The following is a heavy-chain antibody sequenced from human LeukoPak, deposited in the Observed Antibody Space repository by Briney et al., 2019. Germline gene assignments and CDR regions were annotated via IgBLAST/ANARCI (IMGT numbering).Heavy chain of an antibody. CDR2: ISGSGGST. CDR1: GFTFSSYA. V-gene: IGHV3-23*01. D-gene: IGHD6-19*01. J-gene: IGHJ4*02. CDR3: AKGPSCGWYPDC. Sequence: PGGTLRLSCAASGFTFSSYAMSWVRQAPGKGLEWVSAISGSGGSTYYAASVKGRFLISRDNSTTALYLQMNSLRAEDTAVYYCAKGPSCGWYPDCWGQGTLVTVSS.